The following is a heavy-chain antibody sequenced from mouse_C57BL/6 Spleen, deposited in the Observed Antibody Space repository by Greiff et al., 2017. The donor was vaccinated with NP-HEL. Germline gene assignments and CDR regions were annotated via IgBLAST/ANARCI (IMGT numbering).Heavy chain of an antibody. CDR1: GFTFSDYG. CDR2: ISSGSSTI. Sequence: EVKLVESGGGLVKPGGSLKLSCAASGFTFSDYGMHWVRQAPEKGLEWVAYISSGSSTIYYADTVKGRFTISRDNAKNTLFLQMTSWRSEDTAMYYCARFNLDYAMDYWGQGTSVTVSS. CDR3: ARFNLDYAMDY. V-gene: IGHV5-17*01. J-gene: IGHJ4*01. D-gene: IGHD1-3*01.